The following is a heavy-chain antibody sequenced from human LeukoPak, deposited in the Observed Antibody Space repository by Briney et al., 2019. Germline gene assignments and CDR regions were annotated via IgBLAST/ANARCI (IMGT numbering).Heavy chain of an antibody. V-gene: IGHV4-38-2*02. Sequence: SETLSLTCAVSGYSISSGYYWGWMRQPPGKGLEWIGSIYHSGSTYYNPSLKSRVTISVDTSKNQFSLKLSSVTAADTAVYYCARENYGSGSYTWGQGTLVTVSS. D-gene: IGHD3-10*01. J-gene: IGHJ5*02. CDR3: ARENYGSGSYT. CDR2: IYHSGST. CDR1: GYSISSGYY.